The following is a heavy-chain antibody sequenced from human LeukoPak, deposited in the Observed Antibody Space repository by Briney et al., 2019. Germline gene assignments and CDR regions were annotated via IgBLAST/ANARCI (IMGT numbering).Heavy chain of an antibody. CDR1: GFTFSSYS. D-gene: IGHD6-13*01. V-gene: IGHV4-4*07. CDR2: IYTSGST. J-gene: IGHJ5*02. Sequence: GSLRLSCAASGFTFSSYSMNWVRQAPGKGLEWIGRIYTSGSTNYNPSLKSRVTMSVDTSKNQFSLKLSSLTAADTAVYYCARVHSSSWYSNWFDPWGQGTLVTVSS. CDR3: ARVHSSSWYSNWFDP.